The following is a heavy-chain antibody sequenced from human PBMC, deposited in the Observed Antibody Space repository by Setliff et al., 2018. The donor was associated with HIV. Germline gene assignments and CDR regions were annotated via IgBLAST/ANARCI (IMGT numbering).Heavy chain of an antibody. D-gene: IGHD1-1*01. CDR1: GASIVSHY. CDR3: ARGSLAGTGT. V-gene: IGHV4-59*11. J-gene: IGHJ5*02. CDR2: IHYSGNT. Sequence: SETLSLTCSVSGASIVSHYWTWIRQPPGMGLEWIGNIHYSGNTNYNPSLKSRVTISIDTSKTQFSLHLTSVTSADTAVYYCARGSLAGTGTWGQGTLVTVSS.